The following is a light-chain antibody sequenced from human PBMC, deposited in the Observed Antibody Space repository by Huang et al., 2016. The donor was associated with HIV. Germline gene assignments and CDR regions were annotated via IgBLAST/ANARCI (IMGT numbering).Light chain of an antibody. CDR2: KAS. CDR3: QQYSSYSSWT. J-gene: IGKJ2*02. CDR1: QSVSEW. Sequence: IQMTQSPSILSASVGDRVTITCRASQSVSEWLAWYQQKPGKAPDLLIYKASNLEDGVPLRFSVTGYGTEFTLIISSVQSDDTATYYCQQYSSYSSWTFGQGTRLQIK. V-gene: IGKV1-5*03.